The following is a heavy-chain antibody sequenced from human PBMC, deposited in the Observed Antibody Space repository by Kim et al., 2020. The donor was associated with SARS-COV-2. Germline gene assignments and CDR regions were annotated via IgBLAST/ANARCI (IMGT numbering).Heavy chain of an antibody. J-gene: IGHJ4*02. D-gene: IGHD3-22*01. Sequence: GGSLRLSCAASGFTFSSYGMHWVRQAPGKGLEWVAVISYDGSNKYYADSVKGRFTISRDNSKNTLYLQINSLRAEDTAVYYCAKESMNYYDSSGSSDYWGQGTLVTVSS. V-gene: IGHV3-30*18. CDR2: ISYDGSNK. CDR3: AKESMNYYDSSGSSDY. CDR1: GFTFSSYG.